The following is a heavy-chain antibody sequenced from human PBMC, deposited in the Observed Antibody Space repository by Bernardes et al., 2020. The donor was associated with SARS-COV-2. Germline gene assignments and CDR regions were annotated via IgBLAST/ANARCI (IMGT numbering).Heavy chain of an antibody. CDR2: ITSSVRST. CDR3: VKRTSYDSWSELGALDT. Sequence: WGSLRLSCAASGFTFNRHPMTWVRQAPGTGPEYVSAITSSVRSTYYTDSVKGRFTISRDNSKNTVFLQMNSLRAEDTALYYCVKRTSYDSWSELGALDTWGKGTMVTVSS. CDR1: GFTFNRHP. J-gene: IGHJ3*02. V-gene: IGHV3-23*01. D-gene: IGHD3-3*01.